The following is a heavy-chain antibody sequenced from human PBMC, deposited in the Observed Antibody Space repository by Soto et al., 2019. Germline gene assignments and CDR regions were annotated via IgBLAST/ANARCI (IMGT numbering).Heavy chain of an antibody. CDR1: GGSFSGYY. CDR2: IDHSGST. J-gene: IGHJ4*02. CDR3: ARGGYSSGGLNLEVNPPQEFDY. Sequence: SETLSLTCAVYGGSFSGYYWSWIRQPPGKGLEWIGEIDHSGSTNYNPSLKSRVTISVDTSKNQFSLKLSSVTAADTAVYYCARGGYSSGGLNLEVNPPQEFDYWGQGTLVTVS. D-gene: IGHD6-19*01. V-gene: IGHV4-34*01.